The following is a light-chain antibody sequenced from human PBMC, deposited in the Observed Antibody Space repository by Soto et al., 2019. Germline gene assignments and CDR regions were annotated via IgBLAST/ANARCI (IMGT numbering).Light chain of an antibody. V-gene: IGKV3-20*01. CDR3: QQYGSSP. J-gene: IGKJ5*01. CDR1: QSVSSSY. CDR2: GAS. Sequence: EIVLTQSPGTLSLSPGERATLSCRASQSVSSSYLAWYQQKPGQAPRLLIYGASSRATDIPDRFSGSGSGTDFTLTISRLEPEDFAVYYCQQYGSSPFGQGTRLEIK.